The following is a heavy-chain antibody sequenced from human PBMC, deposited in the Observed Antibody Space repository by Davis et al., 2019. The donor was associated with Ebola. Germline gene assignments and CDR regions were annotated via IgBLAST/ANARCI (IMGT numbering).Heavy chain of an antibody. V-gene: IGHV1-69*04. CDR2: IIPILGIA. CDR3: ARDSSGTNYYYYGMDV. Sequence: SVKVSCKASGGTFSSYTISWVRQAPGQGLEWMGRIIPILGIANYAQKFQGRVTITADKSTSTAYMELSSLRSEDTAVYYCARDSSGTNYYYYGMDVWGKGTTVIVSS. J-gene: IGHJ6*04. D-gene: IGHD3-22*01. CDR1: GGTFSSYT.